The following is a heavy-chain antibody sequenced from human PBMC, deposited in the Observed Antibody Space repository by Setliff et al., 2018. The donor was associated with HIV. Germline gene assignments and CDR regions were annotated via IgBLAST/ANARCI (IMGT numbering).Heavy chain of an antibody. D-gene: IGHD3-9*01. J-gene: IGHJ4*02. CDR1: GFSFSDYY. V-gene: IGHV3-23*01. CDR2: IGGSTGST. CDR3: AKSHTFYFDTPSYPLDY. Sequence: PGGSLRLSCAASGFSFSDYYMSWIRQAPGEGLEWVSVIGGSTGSTYYADSVKGRFTISRDDSKNMLFLQMDSLRVEDTAVYYCAKSHTFYFDTPSYPLDYWGQGTLVTVSS.